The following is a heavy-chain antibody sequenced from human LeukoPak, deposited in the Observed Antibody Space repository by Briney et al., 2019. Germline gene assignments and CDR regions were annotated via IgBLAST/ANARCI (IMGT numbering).Heavy chain of an antibody. CDR2: INTNTGNP. D-gene: IGHD1-26*01. V-gene: IGHV7-4-1*02. J-gene: IGHJ4*02. CDR3: APSGTYKFDY. CDR1: GYTFTGYG. Sequence: ASVKVSCKVSGYTFTGYGVNWVRQAPGQGLEWMGWINTNTGNPTYAQGFTGRFVFSLDTSVSTAYLQISSLKAEDTAVYYCAPSGTYKFDYWGQGTLVTVSS.